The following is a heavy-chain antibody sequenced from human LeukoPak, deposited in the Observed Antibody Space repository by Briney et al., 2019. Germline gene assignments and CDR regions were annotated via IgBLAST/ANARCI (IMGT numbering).Heavy chain of an antibody. CDR2: IYYGGSI. CDR3: ARGNDY. J-gene: IGHJ4*02. V-gene: IGHV4-59*08. Sequence: SETLSLTCTVSGVSINISYWSWIRQPPGKGLEWIGFIYYGGSINYNPSLKSRVTISVDSSKTQVSLKLSSVTAADTAVYYCARGNDYWGQGTLVTVSP. CDR1: GVSINISY.